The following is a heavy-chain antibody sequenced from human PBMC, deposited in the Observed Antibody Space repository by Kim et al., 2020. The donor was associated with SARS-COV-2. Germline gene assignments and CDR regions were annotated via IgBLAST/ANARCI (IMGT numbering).Heavy chain of an antibody. Sequence: GESLKISCKGSGYSFTSYWIGWVRQMPGKGLEWMGIIYPGDSDTRYSTSFQGQVTISADKSISTAYLQWSSLKASDTAMYYCARFDCSGGSCPPGEQATLWGQGPLVTVSS. CDR2: IYPGDSDT. D-gene: IGHD2-15*01. CDR3: ARFDCSGGSCPPGEQATL. J-gene: IGHJ4*01. V-gene: IGHV5-51*01. CDR1: GYSFTSYW.